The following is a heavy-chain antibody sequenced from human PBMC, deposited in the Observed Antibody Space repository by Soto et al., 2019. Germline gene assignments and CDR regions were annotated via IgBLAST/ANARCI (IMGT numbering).Heavy chain of an antibody. J-gene: IGHJ4*02. CDR1: GFTFCSYA. Sequence: PGGSLRPPCSASGFTFCSYALSWVPQAPGKGLEWVSAISGSGGSTYYADSVKGRFTISRDNSKNTLYLQMNSLRAEDTAVYYCAKDGDGPTTVMDYWGQGTLVTVSS. CDR3: AKDGDGPTTVMDY. CDR2: ISGSGGST. D-gene: IGHD4-17*01. V-gene: IGHV3-23*01.